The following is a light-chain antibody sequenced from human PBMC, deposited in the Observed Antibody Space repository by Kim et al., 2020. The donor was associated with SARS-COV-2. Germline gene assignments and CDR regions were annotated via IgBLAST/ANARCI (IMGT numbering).Light chain of an antibody. CDR1: RTNIGSNA. J-gene: IGLJ2*01. CDR2: SDD. Sequence: GQRVTISCYGRRTNIGSNAVNWYQQLPGTAPKLLIYSDDHRPSGVPDRFSGSKPGNSASLAISGLQSEDEADYYCAAWDDSLNGVIFGGGTQLTVL. CDR3: AAWDDSLNGVI. V-gene: IGLV1-44*01.